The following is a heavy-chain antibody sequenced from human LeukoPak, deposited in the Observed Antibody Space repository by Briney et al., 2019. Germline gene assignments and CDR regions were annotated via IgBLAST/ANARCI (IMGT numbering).Heavy chain of an antibody. J-gene: IGHJ3*02. CDR1: GGSISSGDYY. CDR3: ARVVAAAGGGDAFDI. CDR2: IYYSGST. D-gene: IGHD6-13*01. V-gene: IGHV4-61*08. Sequence: SETLSLTCTVSGGSISSGDYYWSWIRQPPGKGLEWIGYIYYSGSTNYNPSLKSRVTISVDTSKNQFSLKLSSVTAADTAVYYCARVVAAAGGGDAFDIWGQGTMVTVSS.